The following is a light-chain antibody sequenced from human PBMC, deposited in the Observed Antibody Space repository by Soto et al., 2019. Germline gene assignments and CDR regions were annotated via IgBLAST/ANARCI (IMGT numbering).Light chain of an antibody. J-gene: IGKJ1*01. CDR3: QQYGSSPWT. V-gene: IGKV3-20*01. CDR1: QSVSSSY. CDR2: GAS. Sequence: EIVLTQSPGTLSLSPGERANLSCRASQSVSSSYLAWYQQKPGQAPRPLIYGASSRAIGIPDRFSGGGSGTDFTLTISRLEPEDFAVYYCQQYGSSPWTFGQGTKVDIK.